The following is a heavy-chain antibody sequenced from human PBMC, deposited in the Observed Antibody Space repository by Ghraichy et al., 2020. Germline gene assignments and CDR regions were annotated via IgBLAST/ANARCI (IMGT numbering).Heavy chain of an antibody. CDR2: TYYRSKWYS. Sequence: SQTLSLTCAISGDSVSSNSVAWSWIRQSPSRGLEWLGRTYYRSKWYSDYTISVKGRVTINPDTSKNQFSLQLNSVTPEDTAVYYCARSHYRDYSFVLDSWGQGTLVNVSS. J-gene: IGHJ4*02. CDR3: ARSHYRDYSFVLDS. CDR1: GDSVSSNSVA. D-gene: IGHD4-17*01. V-gene: IGHV6-1*01.